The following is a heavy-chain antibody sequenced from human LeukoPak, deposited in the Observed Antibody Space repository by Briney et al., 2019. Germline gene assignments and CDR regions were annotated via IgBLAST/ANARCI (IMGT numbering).Heavy chain of an antibody. CDR2: IYYSGST. CDR3: ARQGWNPVLYDSSGYYFDY. V-gene: IGHV4-39*01. J-gene: IGHJ4*02. CDR1: GGSISSSSYY. D-gene: IGHD3-22*01. Sequence: SETLSLTCTVSGGSISSSSYYWGWIRQPPGKGLEWIGSIYYSGSTYYNPSLKSRVTISVDTSKNQFSLELSSVTAADTAVYYCARQGWNPVLYDSSGYYFDYWGQGTLVTVSS.